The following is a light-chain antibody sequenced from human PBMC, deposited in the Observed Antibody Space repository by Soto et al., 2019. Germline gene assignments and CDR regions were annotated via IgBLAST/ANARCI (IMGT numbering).Light chain of an antibody. J-gene: IGKJ1*01. V-gene: IGKV1-39*01. CDR3: QQSYNTPQT. CDR1: QTIGTY. CDR2: DAS. Sequence: IEVTQSPSSLAASLGDRVTITCRASQTIGTYVNWYRQKSGAAPELLIYDASTLQSGVPSRFRGGASGTDFTLTISSLQLDDFATYYCQQSYNTPQTFGQGTKV.